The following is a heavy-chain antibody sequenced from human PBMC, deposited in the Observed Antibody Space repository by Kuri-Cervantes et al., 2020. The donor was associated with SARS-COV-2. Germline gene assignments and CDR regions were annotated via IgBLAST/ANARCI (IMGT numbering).Heavy chain of an antibody. CDR2: ISSSGSTI. V-gene: IGHV3-48*03. D-gene: IGHD3-22*01. CDR3: ARETRDSSGYYRLSLDY. J-gene: IGHJ4*02. CDR1: GFTFSSYA. Sequence: GGSLRLSCAASGFTFSSYAMSWVRQAPGKGLEWVSYISSSGSTIYYADSVKGRFTISRDNAKNSLYLQINSLRAEDTAVYYCARETRDSSGYYRLSLDYWGQGTLVTVSS.